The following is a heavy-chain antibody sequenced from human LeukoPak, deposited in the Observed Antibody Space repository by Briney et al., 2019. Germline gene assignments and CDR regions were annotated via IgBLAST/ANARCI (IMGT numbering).Heavy chain of an antibody. CDR1: GGSISSGDYY. V-gene: IGHV4-30-4*01. CDR2: IYYSGST. Sequence: SETLSLTCTVSGGSISSGDYYWRWIRQPPGKGLEWIGYIYYSGSTYYNPSLKSRVTISVDTSKNQFSLKLSSVTAADTAVYYCAILSGGGAFDIWGQGTMVTVSS. D-gene: IGHD3-10*01. J-gene: IGHJ3*02. CDR3: AILSGGGAFDI.